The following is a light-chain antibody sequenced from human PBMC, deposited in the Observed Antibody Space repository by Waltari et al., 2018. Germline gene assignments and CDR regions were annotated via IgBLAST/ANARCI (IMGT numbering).Light chain of an antibody. Sequence: EIVLTKSQGTLSLSTGERARLYCRDSQSVSGTYLAWYQQKPVQAPSLLIFDAYSSATVIPDRFSGSGSWTVFTLTISRLEPEDFAVYYCQQYSDSPRTFGGGTKVEIK. CDR1: QSVSGTY. CDR2: DAY. J-gene: IGKJ4*01. V-gene: IGKV3-20*01. CDR3: QQYSDSPRT.